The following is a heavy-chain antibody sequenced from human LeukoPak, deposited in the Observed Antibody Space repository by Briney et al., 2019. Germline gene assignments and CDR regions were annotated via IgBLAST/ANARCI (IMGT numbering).Heavy chain of an antibody. CDR3: ASLGGNYHNWFDP. V-gene: IGHV4-39*07. CDR1: GGSISSSSYY. D-gene: IGHD4-11*01. J-gene: IGHJ5*02. Sequence: SETLSLTCTVSGGSISSSSYYWGWIRQPPGKGLEWIGSIYYSGSTYYNPSLKSRVTISVDTSKNQFSLKLSSVTAADTAVYYCASLGGNYHNWFDPWGQGTLVTVSS. CDR2: IYYSGST.